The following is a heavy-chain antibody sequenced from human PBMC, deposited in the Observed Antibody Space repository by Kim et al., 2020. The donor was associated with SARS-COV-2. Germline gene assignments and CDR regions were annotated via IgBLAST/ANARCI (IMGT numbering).Heavy chain of an antibody. CDR3: AKANGYCSSTSCLDYYYYYGMDV. CDR2: ISGSGGST. Sequence: GGSLRLSCAASGFTFSSYAMSWVRQAPGKRLEWVSAISGSGGSTYYADSVKGRFTISRDNSKNTLYLQMNSLRAEDTAVYYCAKANGYCSSTSCLDYYYYYGMDVWGQGTTVTVSS. V-gene: IGHV3-23*01. D-gene: IGHD2-2*01. J-gene: IGHJ6*02. CDR1: GFTFSSYA.